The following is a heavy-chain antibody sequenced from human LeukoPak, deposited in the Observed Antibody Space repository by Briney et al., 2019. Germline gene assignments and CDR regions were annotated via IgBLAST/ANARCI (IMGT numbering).Heavy chain of an antibody. CDR1: GFTFNTYT. J-gene: IGHJ4*02. Sequence: GGSLRLSCAASGFTFNTYTMHWVRQSPGKGLEWVAVAYDDRDNKYHADSVKGRFTVSKDNSKKTLYLQMSSLRAEDTAIYYCATGGLYFYSDWGQGILVTVSS. CDR2: AYDDRDNK. V-gene: IGHV3-33*08. CDR3: ATGGLYFYSD. D-gene: IGHD1-26*01.